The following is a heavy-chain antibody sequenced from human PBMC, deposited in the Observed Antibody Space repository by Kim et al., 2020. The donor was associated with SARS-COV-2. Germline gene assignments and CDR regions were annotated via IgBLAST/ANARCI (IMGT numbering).Heavy chain of an antibody. CDR1: GFTFGGYA. J-gene: IGHJ4*02. Sequence: GGSLRLSCTASGFTFGGYAMSWFRQAPGKGLEWVGFIRSKAYGGTTEYAASVKGRFTISRDDSKSIAYLQMNSLKTEDTAVYYCTRDPDMVGASFDYWGQGTLVTVSS. CDR2: IRSKAYGGTT. D-gene: IGHD1-26*01. V-gene: IGHV3-49*03. CDR3: TRDPDMVGASFDY.